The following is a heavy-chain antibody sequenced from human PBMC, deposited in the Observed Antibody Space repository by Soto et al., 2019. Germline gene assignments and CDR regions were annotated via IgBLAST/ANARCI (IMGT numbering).Heavy chain of an antibody. CDR1: GYTFTSYA. Sequence: ASVKVSCKASGYTFTSYAMHWVRQAPGQRLEWMGWINAGNGNTKYSQRFQGRVTITRDTSASTAYMELSSLRSEDTAVYYCATPKIAAETVAYCCMDVPGQVTTFTVS. CDR3: ATPKIAAETVAYCCMDV. CDR2: INAGNGNT. J-gene: IGHJ6*02. V-gene: IGHV1-3*01. D-gene: IGHD6-13*01.